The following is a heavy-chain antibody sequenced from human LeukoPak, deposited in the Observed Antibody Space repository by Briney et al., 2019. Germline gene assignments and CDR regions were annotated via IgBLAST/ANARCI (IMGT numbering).Heavy chain of an antibody. D-gene: IGHD3-10*01. V-gene: IGHV1-3*01. CDR2: INAGNGNT. J-gene: IGHJ4*02. CDR3: ARDRIYYGSGSYGYYFDY. Sequence: ASVKVSCKASGYTFTSYAMHWVRQAPGQRLEWMGSINAGNGNTKYSQKFQGRVTITRDTSASTAYMELSSLRSEDTAVYYCARDRIYYGSGSYGYYFDYWGQGTLVTVSS. CDR1: GYTFTSYA.